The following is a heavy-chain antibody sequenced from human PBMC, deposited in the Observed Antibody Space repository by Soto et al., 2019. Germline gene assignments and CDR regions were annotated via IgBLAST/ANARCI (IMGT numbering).Heavy chain of an antibody. D-gene: IGHD3-22*01. Sequence: PGGSLRLSCAASGFTFSSYGMHWVRQAPGKGLEWVAVIWYDGSNKYYADSVKGRFTISRDNSKNTLYLQMNSLRAEDTAVYYCARGRSPYYYDSSGHDAFDIWGQGTMVTVSS. CDR2: IWYDGSNK. J-gene: IGHJ3*02. V-gene: IGHV3-33*01. CDR3: ARGRSPYYYDSSGHDAFDI. CDR1: GFTFSSYG.